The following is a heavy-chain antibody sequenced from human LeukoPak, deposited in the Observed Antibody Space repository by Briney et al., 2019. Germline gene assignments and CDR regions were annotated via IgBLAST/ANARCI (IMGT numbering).Heavy chain of an antibody. D-gene: IGHD3-22*01. CDR2: INPNSGGT. Sequence: ASVKVSCKASGYTFTGYYMHWVRQAPGQGREWMGWINPNSGGTNYAQKFQGRVTMTRDTSISTAYMELSRLRSDDTAVYYCARVSYDSSGSIDYWGQGTLVTVSS. V-gene: IGHV1-2*02. CDR3: ARVSYDSSGSIDY. CDR1: GYTFTGYY. J-gene: IGHJ4*02.